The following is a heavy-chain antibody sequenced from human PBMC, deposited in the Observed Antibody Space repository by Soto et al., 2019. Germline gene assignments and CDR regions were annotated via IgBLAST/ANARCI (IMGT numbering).Heavy chain of an antibody. CDR2: IKSKTEGGTT. D-gene: IGHD3-10*01. J-gene: IGHJ6*02. V-gene: IGHV3-15*01. CDR1: GFTFSNAW. CDR3: TTGLVRGGNGMDV. Sequence: EVQLVESGGGLVKPGGSLRLSCAASGFTFSNAWMSWVRQAPGKGLEWVGRIKSKTEGGTTDYAAPVKCRFNISRDASKTTLYLQMNSLKTEDAAVYYCTTGLVRGGNGMDVWGQGTTVTVSS.